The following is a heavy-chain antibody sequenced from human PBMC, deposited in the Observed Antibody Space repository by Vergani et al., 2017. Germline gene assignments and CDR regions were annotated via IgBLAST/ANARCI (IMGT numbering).Heavy chain of an antibody. V-gene: IGHV3-48*01. CDR1: GFTFSSYS. CDR3: ARGNGLWSGYYSY. D-gene: IGHD3-3*01. CDR2: ISSSSSTI. Sequence: EVQLVESGGGLVQPGGSLRLSCAASGFTFSSYSMNWVRQAPGKGLEWVSYISSSSSTIYYADSVKGRFTISRHNSKNTLYLQMNSLRAEDTAVYYCARGNGLWSGYYSYWGQGTLVTVSS. J-gene: IGHJ4*02.